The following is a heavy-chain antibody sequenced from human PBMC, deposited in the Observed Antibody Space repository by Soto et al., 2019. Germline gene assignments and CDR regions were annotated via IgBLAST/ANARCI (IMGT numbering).Heavy chain of an antibody. CDR1: GFTFSSSA. J-gene: IGHJ4*02. D-gene: IGHD1-26*01. CDR3: VTPNGGTYYRYFDY. V-gene: IGHV3-64D*08. CDR2: ISSNGDST. Sequence: GGSLRLSCSASGFTFSSSAMHWVRQAPGKGLEYVSAISSNGDSTYYADSVKGRFTISRDNSKNTLYLQMSSLRAEDTALYYCVTPNGGTYYRYFDYWGQGTLVTVSS.